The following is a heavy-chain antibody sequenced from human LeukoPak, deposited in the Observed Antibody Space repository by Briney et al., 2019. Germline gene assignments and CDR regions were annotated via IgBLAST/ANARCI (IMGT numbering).Heavy chain of an antibody. CDR3: ARDLGTYGDYPNWFDS. D-gene: IGHD4-17*01. CDR2: ISSSSSYI. V-gene: IGHV3-21*01. Sequence: GGSLRLSCAASGFTFSSYSMNWVRQAPGKGLEWVSSISSSSSYIYYADSVKGRFTISRDNAKNSLYLQMNSLRAEDTAVYYCARDLGTYGDYPNWFDSWGQGTLVTVSS. CDR1: GFTFSSYS. J-gene: IGHJ5*01.